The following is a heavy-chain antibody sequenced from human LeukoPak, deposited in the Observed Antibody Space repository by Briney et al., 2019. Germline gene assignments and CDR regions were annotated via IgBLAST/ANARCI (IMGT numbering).Heavy chain of an antibody. CDR2: TRNRANSYTT. D-gene: IGHD3-22*01. J-gene: IGHJ4*02. V-gene: IGHV3-72*01. CDR1: GFTFSDHY. CDR3: ATTKWLPLDY. Sequence: GGSLRPSCAASGFTFSDHYMDWVRQAPGKGLEWVGRTRNRANSYTTEYAASVKGRFTISRDDSKNSLYLQMNSLKTEDTAVYYCATTKWLPLDYWGQGTLVTVSS.